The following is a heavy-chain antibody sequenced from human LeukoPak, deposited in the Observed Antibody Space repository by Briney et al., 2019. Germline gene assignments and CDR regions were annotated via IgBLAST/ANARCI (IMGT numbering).Heavy chain of an antibody. CDR2: IYYSGRT. CDR3: ARDLNEIFDY. V-gene: IGHV4-39*07. J-gene: IGHJ4*02. CDR1: GDSVSRSDSY. Sequence: SETLSLTCSVSGDSVSRSDSYWDWIRQPPGKGLEWIGTIYYSGRTYYSPSLKSRVTMSVDTSKNQFSLKLSSVTAADTAVYYCARDLNEIFDYWGQGTLVTVSS. D-gene: IGHD1-1*01.